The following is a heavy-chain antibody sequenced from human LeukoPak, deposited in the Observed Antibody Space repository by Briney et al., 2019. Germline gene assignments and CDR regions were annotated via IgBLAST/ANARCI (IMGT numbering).Heavy chain of an antibody. D-gene: IGHD1-20*01. J-gene: IGHJ4*02. V-gene: IGHV3-21*01. Sequence: GGSLSLSCSASGFTNYSYGMHRLRHAPGNEWGWVSSFSSSSSFIYYADSVKGRFTISRDNAKISLYLQINILRAEDAVVYYCASNDITGSGVYWGQGTLVSVS. CDR3: ASNDITGSGVY. CDR1: GFTNYSYG. CDR2: FSSSSSFI.